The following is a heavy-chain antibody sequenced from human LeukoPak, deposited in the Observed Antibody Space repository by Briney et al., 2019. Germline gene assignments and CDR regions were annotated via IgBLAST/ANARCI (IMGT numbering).Heavy chain of an antibody. CDR1: GFTFSSYA. J-gene: IGHJ4*02. D-gene: IGHD3-10*01. CDR3: AVMVRGVIC. Sequence: VGSLRLSCAASGFTFSSYAMSWVRQAPGKGLEYVSAISSNGGSTYYANSVKGRFTISRDNSKNTLYLQMGSLRAEDMAVYYCAVMVRGVICWGQGTLVTVSS. V-gene: IGHV3-64*01. CDR2: ISSNGGST.